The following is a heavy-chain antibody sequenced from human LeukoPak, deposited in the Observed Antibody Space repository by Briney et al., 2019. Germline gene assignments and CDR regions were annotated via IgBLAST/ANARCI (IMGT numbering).Heavy chain of an antibody. J-gene: IGHJ3*02. CDR3: ARDQSHRDPVAFDI. V-gene: IGHV3-66*01. D-gene: IGHD3-10*01. Sequence: PGGSLRLSCAASGFTVSSSYMSWVRQAPGKGLEWVSVIYISSTTYYADSVQGRFTISRDNSKNTLYLQMNSLRAEDTAVYYCARDQSHRDPVAFDIWGQGTMVTVSS. CDR1: GFTVSSSY. CDR2: IYISSTT.